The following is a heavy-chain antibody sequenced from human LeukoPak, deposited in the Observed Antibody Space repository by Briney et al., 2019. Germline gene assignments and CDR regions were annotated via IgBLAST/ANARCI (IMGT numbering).Heavy chain of an antibody. J-gene: IGHJ4*02. D-gene: IGHD3-22*01. CDR2: ISYDGSNK. Sequence: GGSLRLSCAASGFTFSSYAMHWVRQAPGKGLEWVAVISYDGSNKYYADSVKGRFTISRDNSKNTLYLQMNSLRAEDTAVYYCANSYYYDSSGYWYFDYWGQGTLVTVSS. CDR3: ANSYYYDSSGYWYFDY. V-gene: IGHV3-30*04. CDR1: GFTFSSYA.